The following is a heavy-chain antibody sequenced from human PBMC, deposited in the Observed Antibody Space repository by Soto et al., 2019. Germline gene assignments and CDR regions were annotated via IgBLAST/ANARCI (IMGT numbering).Heavy chain of an antibody. J-gene: IGHJ6*03. CDR3: AREVVVVPAAIDYYYYMDV. D-gene: IGHD2-2*01. Sequence: SQTLSLTCAISGDSVSSNSAAWNWIRQSPSRGLEWLGRTYYRSKWYNDYAVSVKSRITINPDTSKNQFSLQLNSVTPEDTAVYYCAREVVVVPAAIDYYYYMDVWGKGTTVTVSS. CDR1: GDSVSSNSAA. V-gene: IGHV6-1*01. CDR2: TYYRSKWYN.